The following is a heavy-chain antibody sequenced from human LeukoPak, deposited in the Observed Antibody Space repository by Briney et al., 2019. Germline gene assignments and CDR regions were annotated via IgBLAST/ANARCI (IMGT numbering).Heavy chain of an antibody. CDR3: ARHRIVGAITRRYWFDP. CDR2: INHSGST. J-gene: IGHJ5*02. D-gene: IGHD1-26*01. CDR1: GGSFSGYY. Sequence: SETLSLTCAVYGGSFSGYYWSWIRQPPGKGLEWIGEINHSGSTNYNPSLKSRVTISVDTSKNQFSLKLSSVTAADTAVYYCARHRIVGAITRRYWFDPWGQGTLVTASS. V-gene: IGHV4-34*01.